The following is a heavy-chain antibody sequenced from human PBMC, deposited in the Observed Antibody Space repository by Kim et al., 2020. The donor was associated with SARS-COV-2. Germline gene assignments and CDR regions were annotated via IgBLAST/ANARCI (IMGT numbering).Heavy chain of an antibody. CDR3: AKSRGGWSGHFDY. Sequence: GGSLRLSCAASGFSFSSYAMSWVRQAPGQGLDWVSSVGPGGDDTFYPDSMEGRFTISRDNSKNTLFLRVNSLRAEDTAVYYCAKSRGGWSGHFDYWGRGSLVIVSS. J-gene: IGHJ4*02. V-gene: IGHV3-23*01. D-gene: IGHD3-3*01. CDR1: GFSFSSYA. CDR2: VGPGGDDT.